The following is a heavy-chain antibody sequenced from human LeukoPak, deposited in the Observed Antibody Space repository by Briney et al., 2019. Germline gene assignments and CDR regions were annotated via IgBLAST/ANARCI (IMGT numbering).Heavy chain of an antibody. CDR2: ISRGGSTI. Sequence: GGSLRLSCAVSGFTFSDYYMSWIRQAPGKGLEWLSYISRGGSTIYYADSVKGRFTISRDNAKDSLYLQMNSLRAEDTAVYYCAREQGSSWITDYWGQGTLVTASS. J-gene: IGHJ4*02. CDR1: GFTFSDYY. CDR3: AREQGSSWITDY. V-gene: IGHV3-11*01. D-gene: IGHD6-13*01.